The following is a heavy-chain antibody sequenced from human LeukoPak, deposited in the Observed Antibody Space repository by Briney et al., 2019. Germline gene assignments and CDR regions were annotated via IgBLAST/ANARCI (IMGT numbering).Heavy chain of an antibody. CDR1: GFTFSSYW. CDR2: IKQDGSEK. J-gene: IGHJ4*02. CDR3: ARGSGFWSGYSIIFDY. V-gene: IGHV3-7*01. Sequence: GGSLRLSCAASGFTFSSYWMSWVRQAPGKGLEWVANIKQDGSEKYYVDSVKGRFTISRDNAKNSLYLQMNSLRAEDTAVYYCARGSGFWSGYSIIFDYWGQGTLVTVSS. D-gene: IGHD3-3*01.